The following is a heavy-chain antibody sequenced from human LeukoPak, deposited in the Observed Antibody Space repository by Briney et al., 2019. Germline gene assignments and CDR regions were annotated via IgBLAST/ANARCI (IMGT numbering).Heavy chain of an antibody. D-gene: IGHD3-16*01. V-gene: IGHV3-7*03. CDR3: ARGGGLDA. CDR1: GFTFSSYW. J-gene: IGHJ6*02. CDR2: INHNGNVN. Sequence: GGSLRLSCAASGFTFSSYWMNWARRPPGKGLEWVASINHNGNVNYYVDSVKGRFTISRDNAKNSLYLQMSNLRAEDTAVYFCARGGGLDAWGQGATVTVSS.